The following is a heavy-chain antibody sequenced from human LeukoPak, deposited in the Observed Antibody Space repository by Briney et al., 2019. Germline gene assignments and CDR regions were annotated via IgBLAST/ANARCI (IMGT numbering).Heavy chain of an antibody. CDR3: AKVKGRVVTVHPYFDY. CDR2: ISWNSGTI. CDR1: GFKFDEYG. D-gene: IGHD2-21*02. J-gene: IGHJ4*02. Sequence: PGGSLRLSCVASGFKFDEYGMHWVRQGPGKGLEWVSGISWNSGTIVYADSVKGRFTISRDNAKNSLYLQMSSLRAEDTALYYCAKVKGRVVTVHPYFDYWGQGTLVTVSS. V-gene: IGHV3-9*01.